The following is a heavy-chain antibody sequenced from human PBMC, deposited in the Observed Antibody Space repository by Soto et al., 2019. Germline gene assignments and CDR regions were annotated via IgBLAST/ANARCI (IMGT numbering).Heavy chain of an antibody. CDR3: ARETYGDYVGYFDP. D-gene: IGHD4-17*01. J-gene: IGHJ5*02. Sequence: PSGTLSLTCAVYGGSFSGYYWSWIRQPPGKGLEWIGEINHSGSTNYNPSLKSRVIISVDRSKNQFSLKVSSVTAADTAVYYCARETYGDYVGYFDPWGQGTLVT. V-gene: IGHV4-34*01. CDR2: INHSGST. CDR1: GGSFSGYY.